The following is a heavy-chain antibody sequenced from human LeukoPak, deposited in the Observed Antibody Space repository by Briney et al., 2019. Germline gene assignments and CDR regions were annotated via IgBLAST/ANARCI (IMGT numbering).Heavy chain of an antibody. D-gene: IGHD3-10*01. V-gene: IGHV4-31*03. J-gene: IGHJ6*02. CDR3: ARDHSYYFGSQTSTLDV. Sequence: PSETLSLTCTISGASISTGCYYWTWIRQPPGEGLEWIGYIYYTGSIDDNASLNSRLTISFATSKTRFSLKFNSVTDAATAVYYCARDHSYYFGSQTSTLDVWGQGTAVTVSS. CDR1: GASISTGCYY. CDR2: IYYTGSI.